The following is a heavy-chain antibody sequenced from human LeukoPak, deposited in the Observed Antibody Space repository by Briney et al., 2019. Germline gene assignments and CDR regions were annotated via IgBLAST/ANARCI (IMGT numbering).Heavy chain of an antibody. CDR2: ITGSGSGI. D-gene: IGHD6-19*01. Sequence: PGGFLRLSCAASGFTFSDYYMTWIRQAPGKGLEWVSYITGSGSGIYYADSVKGRFTISRDNAKNSLSLQMNSLRAEDTAVYYCARDHHLAGRRDFDYWGQGTLVTVSS. CDR3: ARDHHLAGRRDFDY. CDR1: GFTFSDYY. V-gene: IGHV3-11*01. J-gene: IGHJ4*02.